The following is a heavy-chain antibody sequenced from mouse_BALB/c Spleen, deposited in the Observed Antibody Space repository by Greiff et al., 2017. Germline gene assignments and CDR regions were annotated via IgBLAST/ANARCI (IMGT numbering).Heavy chain of an antibody. J-gene: IGHJ4*01. CDR2: IYPGGGYT. D-gene: IGHD2-1*01. V-gene: IGHV1-63*02. CDR3: ARSLGNRGPMDY. Sequence: VKLVESGAELVRPGTSVKMSCKAAGYTFTNYWIGWVKQRPGHGLEWIGDIYPGGGYTNYNEKFKGKATLTADTSSSTAYMQLSSLTSEDSAIYYCARSLGNRGPMDYWGQGTSVTVSS. CDR1: GYTFTNYW.